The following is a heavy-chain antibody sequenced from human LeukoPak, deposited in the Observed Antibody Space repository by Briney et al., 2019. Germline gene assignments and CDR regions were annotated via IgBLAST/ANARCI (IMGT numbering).Heavy chain of an antibody. J-gene: IGHJ3*02. CDR1: GYTFTSYD. V-gene: IGHV1-8*01. CDR3: ARGPLRPDSSGYAFDI. CDR2: MNPNSGNT. D-gene: IGHD3-22*01. Sequence: VASVKVSCKASGYTFTSYDINWVRQATGQRLEWMGWMNPNSGNTGYAQKFQGRVTMTRNTSISTAYMELSSLRSEDTAVYYCARGPLRPDSSGYAFDIWGQGTMVTVSS.